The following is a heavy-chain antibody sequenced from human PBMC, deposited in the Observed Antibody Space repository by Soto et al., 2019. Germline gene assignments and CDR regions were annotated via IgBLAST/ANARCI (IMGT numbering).Heavy chain of an antibody. Sequence: QVPLVESGGGVVQPGMSLRLSCAASGFTFSSYGMHWVRQAPGKGLEWVAVIWYDGSNKYYADSVKGRFTISRDNSKNTLDLQVNGLGAEDTAVYYCVRDGAHYYGYYVEDYYCGMDVWGQGTTVPVSS. CDR3: VRDGAHYYGYYVEDYYCGMDV. CDR1: GFTFSSYG. V-gene: IGHV3-33*01. CDR2: IWYDGSNK. J-gene: IGHJ6*02. D-gene: IGHD4-17*01.